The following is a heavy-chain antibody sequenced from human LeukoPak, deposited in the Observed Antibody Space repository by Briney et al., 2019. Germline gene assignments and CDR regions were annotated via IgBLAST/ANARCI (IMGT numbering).Heavy chain of an antibody. D-gene: IGHD2-2*02. J-gene: IGHJ4*02. CDR1: GGSFSGYY. V-gene: IGHV4-34*01. Sequence: SETLSLTCAVYGGSFSGYYWSWIRQPPGKGLEWIGEINHSGSTNYNPSLKSRVTIPVDTSKNQFSLKLSSVTAADTAVYYCARGSRYCSSTSCYTSSGLSVHYFDYWGQGTLVTVSS. CDR2: INHSGST. CDR3: ARGSRYCSSTSCYTSSGLSVHYFDY.